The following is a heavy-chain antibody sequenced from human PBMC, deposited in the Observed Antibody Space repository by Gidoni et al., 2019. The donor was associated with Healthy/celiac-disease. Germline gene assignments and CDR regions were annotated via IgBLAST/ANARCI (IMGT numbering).Heavy chain of an antibody. D-gene: IGHD1-20*01. CDR2: ISYAGSNK. Sequence: QVQLVESGGGVVQPGRSLRLSCAASGFTFSSYGMHWVRQAPGKGLEWVAVISYAGSNKYYADSVKGRFTISRDNSKNTLYLQMNSLRAEDTAVYYCAKSLGLYNWNEWGIGYYYGMDVWGQGTTVTVSS. V-gene: IGHV3-30*18. CDR3: AKSLGLYNWNEWGIGYYYGMDV. J-gene: IGHJ6*02. CDR1: GFTFSSYG.